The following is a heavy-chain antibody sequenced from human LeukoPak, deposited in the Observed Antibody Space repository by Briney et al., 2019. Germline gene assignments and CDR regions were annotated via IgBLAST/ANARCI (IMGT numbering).Heavy chain of an antibody. CDR3: AKGDCSSTSCSLRPIDY. CDR1: GFTFSSDG. J-gene: IGHJ4*02. CDR2: IWYDGSNK. V-gene: IGHV3-33*06. D-gene: IGHD2-2*01. Sequence: GGSLRLSCAASGFTFSSDGMHCVRQAPGKGLEWVAVIWYDGSNKYYADSVKGRFTISRDNSKNTLYLQMNSLRAEDTAVYYCAKGDCSSTSCSLRPIDYWGQGTLVTVSS.